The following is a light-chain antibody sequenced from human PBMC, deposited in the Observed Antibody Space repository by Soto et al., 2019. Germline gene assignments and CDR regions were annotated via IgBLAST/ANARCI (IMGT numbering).Light chain of an antibody. CDR2: DTS. CDR1: QSVTSY. J-gene: IGKJ1*01. Sequence: EIVVTQTPATLSLSPRERATLSCRTSQSVTSYLAWYQHKPGQAPRLLIYDTSNRATGIPARFSGSGSGTDFTLTISSLEPEDFALYYCQQRSDWPRTFGQGTKVDIK. V-gene: IGKV3-11*01. CDR3: QQRSDWPRT.